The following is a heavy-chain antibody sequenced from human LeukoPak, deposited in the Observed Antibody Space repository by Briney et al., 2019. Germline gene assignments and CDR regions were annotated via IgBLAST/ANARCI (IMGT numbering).Heavy chain of an antibody. D-gene: IGHD5-18*01. Sequence: GGSLRLSCAASGFTFSSYAMSWVRQAPGKGLEWVSAISGSGGSTYYADSVKGRFTISRDNSKNTLYLQMNSLRAEDTAVYYCAKDSKDGAFLKQLWLSYYYYMDVWGKGTTVTVSS. CDR3: AKDSKDGAFLKQLWLSYYYYMDV. CDR1: GFTFSSYA. J-gene: IGHJ6*03. CDR2: ISGSGGST. V-gene: IGHV3-23*01.